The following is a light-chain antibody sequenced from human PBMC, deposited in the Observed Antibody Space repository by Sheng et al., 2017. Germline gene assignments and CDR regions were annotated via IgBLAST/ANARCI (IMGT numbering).Light chain of an antibody. V-gene: IGKV1-NL1*01. J-gene: IGKJ4*01. CDR1: QAIRNS. CDR3: QQFNSYPQT. Sequence: GDRVTITCRARQAIRNSLAWYQQKPGKAPKLLLYAASTLNSGVPSKFSGRGSGTDYTLTISSLQPEDFATYFCQQFNSYPQTFGGGTKVEIK. CDR2: AAS.